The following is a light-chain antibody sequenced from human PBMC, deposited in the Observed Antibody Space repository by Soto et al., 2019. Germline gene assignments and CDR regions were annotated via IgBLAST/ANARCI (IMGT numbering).Light chain of an antibody. CDR3: SSYTSSSTHWV. V-gene: IGLV2-14*01. CDR1: SSDVGGYNY. Sequence: QSALTQPASVSGSPGQSITISCTGTSSDVGGYNYVSWYQQHPGKAPKLMIYEVSNRPSGASNRFSGSKSGNTASLTISGLQAEDEADYYCSSYTSSSTHWVFGGGTQLTVL. J-gene: IGLJ3*02. CDR2: EVS.